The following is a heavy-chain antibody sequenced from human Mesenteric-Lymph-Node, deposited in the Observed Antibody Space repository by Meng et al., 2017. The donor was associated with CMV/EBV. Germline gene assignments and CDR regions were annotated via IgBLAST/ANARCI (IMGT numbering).Heavy chain of an antibody. D-gene: IGHD2-15*01. J-gene: IGHJ6*02. CDR1: GFTFTNSA. CDR3: AKDRILCSGDSCYSRYYYDYGMDV. CDR2: IVVGSGST. Sequence: SVKVSCKASGFTFTNSAVQWVRQARGQRLEWIGWIVVGSGSTNFAPKFQERVTITRDMSTSTAYMELSSLTSEDTAVYYCAKDRILCSGDSCYSRYYYDYGMDVWGQGTTVTVSS. V-gene: IGHV1-58*01.